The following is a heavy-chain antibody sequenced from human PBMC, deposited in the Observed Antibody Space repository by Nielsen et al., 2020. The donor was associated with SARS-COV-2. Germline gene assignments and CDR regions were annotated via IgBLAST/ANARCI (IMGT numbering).Heavy chain of an antibody. CDR3: AKNSSGWYVDY. CDR1: GFTVSSNE. CDR2: ISGSGGST. V-gene: IGHV3-23*01. D-gene: IGHD6-19*01. Sequence: GGSLRLSCAASGFTVSSNEMTWVRQAPGKGLEWVSAISGSGGSTYYADSVKGRFTISRDNSKNTLYLQMNSLRAEDTAVYYCAKNSSGWYVDYWGQGTLVTVSS. J-gene: IGHJ4*02.